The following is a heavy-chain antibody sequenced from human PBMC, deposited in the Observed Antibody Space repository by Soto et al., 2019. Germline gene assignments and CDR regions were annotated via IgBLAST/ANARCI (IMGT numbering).Heavy chain of an antibody. J-gene: IGHJ4*02. D-gene: IGHD5-18*01. CDR2: ISGSGATK. CDR3: ARAIRGFSYVVDY. CDR1: GFTFSSHS. Sequence: GGSLRLSCAASGFTFSSHSINWVRQAPGKGLEWVSYISGSGATKYYADSVKGRFTISRDNARNSLYLQMSSLSDEDTAVYYCARAIRGFSYVVDYWGQGTLVTVSS. V-gene: IGHV3-48*02.